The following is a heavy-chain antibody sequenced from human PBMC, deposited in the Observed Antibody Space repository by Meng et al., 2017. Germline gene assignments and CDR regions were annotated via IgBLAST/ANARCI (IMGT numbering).Heavy chain of an antibody. Sequence: EVQPAGTGGGLIQPGGSLRLSCTASGFSGTTSYMSWVRQAPGKGLEWVSVIYSGGSTYYADSVKGRFSISRDNSKNTLYLQMNSLRAEDTAVYFCARDSSSGWYHNYWGQGTLVTVSS. CDR2: IYSGGST. V-gene: IGHV3-53*02. J-gene: IGHJ4*02. D-gene: IGHD6-19*01. CDR1: GFSGTTSY. CDR3: ARDSSSGWYHNY.